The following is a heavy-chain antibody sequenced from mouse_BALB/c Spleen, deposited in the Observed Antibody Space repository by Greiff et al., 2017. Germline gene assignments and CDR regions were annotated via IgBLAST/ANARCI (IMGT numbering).Heavy chain of an antibody. CDR2: IDPSDSYT. CDR1: GYTFTSYW. D-gene: IGHD2-14*01. V-gene: IGHV1-69*02. Sequence: QVQLQQPGAELVKPGASVKLSCKASGYTFTSYWMHWVKQRPGQGLEWIGEIDPSDSYTNYNQKFKGKATLTVDKSSSTAYMQLSSLTSEDSAVYYCAYRYYAMDYWGQGTSVTVSS. CDR3: AYRYYAMDY. J-gene: IGHJ4*01.